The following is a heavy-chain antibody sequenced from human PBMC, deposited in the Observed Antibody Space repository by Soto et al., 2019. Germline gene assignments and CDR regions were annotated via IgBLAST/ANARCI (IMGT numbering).Heavy chain of an antibody. Sequence: SETLSLTCTVSGGSISSYYWSWIRQPAGKGLEWIGRIYTSGSTNYNPSLKSRVTMSVDTSKNQFSLKLSSVTAADTAVYYCASRRIGYDSSGSYYGMDVWGQGTTVTVSS. CDR3: ASRRIGYDSSGSYYGMDV. D-gene: IGHD3-22*01. CDR1: GGSISSYY. J-gene: IGHJ6*02. V-gene: IGHV4-4*07. CDR2: IYTSGST.